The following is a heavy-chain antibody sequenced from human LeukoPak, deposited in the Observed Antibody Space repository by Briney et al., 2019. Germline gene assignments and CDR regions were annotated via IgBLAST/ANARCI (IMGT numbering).Heavy chain of an antibody. J-gene: IGHJ3*02. CDR2: IYYSGST. V-gene: IGHV4-59*01. CDR3: AGGDDAFDI. CDR1: GCPISSYY. Sequence: ETLSLTCTVSGCPISSYYWSWIRQPPGKGLEWIGYIYYSGSTNYNPSLKSRVTISVDTSKYQFSLKLSSVTAADTAAYYCAGGDDAFDIWGQGTMVTVSS.